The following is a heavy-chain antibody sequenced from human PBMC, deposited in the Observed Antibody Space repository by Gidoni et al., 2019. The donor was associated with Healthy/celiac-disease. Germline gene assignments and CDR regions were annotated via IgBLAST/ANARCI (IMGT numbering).Heavy chain of an antibody. J-gene: IGHJ3*02. D-gene: IGHD1-26*01. CDR1: GFTFDDYA. V-gene: IGHV3-9*01. CDR3: AKGSSGSYLRTLHAFDI. CDR2: ISWNSGSI. Sequence: EVQLVESGGGLVQPGRSLRLSCAASGFTFDDYAMHWVRQAPGKGLEWVSGISWNSGSIGYADSVKGRFTISRDNAKNSLYLQMNSLRAEDTALYYCAKGSSGSYLRTLHAFDIWGQGTMVTVSS.